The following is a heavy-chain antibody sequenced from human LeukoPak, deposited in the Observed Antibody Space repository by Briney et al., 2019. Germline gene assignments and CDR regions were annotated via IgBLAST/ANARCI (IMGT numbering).Heavy chain of an antibody. CDR1: GFTFSSYG. D-gene: IGHD6-19*01. J-gene: IGHJ6*02. V-gene: IGHV3-30*18. CDR3: AKGGYSSGWYSSRYYGMDV. CDR2: ISYDGSNK. Sequence: PGRSLRLSCAASGFTFSSYGMHWVRQAPGKGLEWVAVISYDGSNKYYADSVKGRFTISRDNSKNTLYLQMNSLRAEDTAVYYCAKGGYSSGWYSSRYYGMDVWGQGTTVTVSS.